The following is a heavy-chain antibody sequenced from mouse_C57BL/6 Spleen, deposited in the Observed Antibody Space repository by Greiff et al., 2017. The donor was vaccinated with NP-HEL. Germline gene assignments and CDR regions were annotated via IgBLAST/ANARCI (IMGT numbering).Heavy chain of an antibody. CDR3: ARGGRRMDY. CDR1: GYAFSSSW. CDR2: IYPGDGDT. Sequence: VQLQQSGPELVKPGASVKISCKASGYAFSSSWMNWVKQRPGKGLGWIGRIYPGDGDTNYNGKFKGKATLTADKSSSTAYMQLSSLTSEDSAVYFCARGGRRMDYWGQGTSVTVSS. J-gene: IGHJ4*01. V-gene: IGHV1-82*01.